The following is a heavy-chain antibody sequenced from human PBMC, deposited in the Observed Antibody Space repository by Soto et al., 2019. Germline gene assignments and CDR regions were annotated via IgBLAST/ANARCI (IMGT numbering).Heavy chain of an antibody. D-gene: IGHD6-19*01. V-gene: IGHV4-59*08. CDR3: ARHASGWSSDFDF. J-gene: IGHJ4*02. Sequence: QVQLQESGPGLVKPSETLSLTCTVSGGPISSYFWSWIRQPPGKGLEWIGYISYSGSTNYNPSLKSRVTISLGTSKSQLSLRVTSATAADTAVYYCARHASGWSSDFDFWGQGTLVTVSS. CDR2: ISYSGST. CDR1: GGPISSYF.